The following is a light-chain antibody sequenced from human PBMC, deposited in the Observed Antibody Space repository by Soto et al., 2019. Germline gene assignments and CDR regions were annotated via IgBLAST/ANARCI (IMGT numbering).Light chain of an antibody. CDR2: EVT. V-gene: IGLV2-8*01. CDR1: RSDVGGYNY. J-gene: IGLJ2*01. Sequence: QSALTQPPSASGSPGQSVTISCTGTRSDVGGYNYVSWYQQLPGKAPKLMIYEVTKRPSGVPDRFSGSKSGNTASLTVSGLQAEDEAEYYCGSYAGSNNLVFGGGTKLTVL. CDR3: GSYAGSNNLV.